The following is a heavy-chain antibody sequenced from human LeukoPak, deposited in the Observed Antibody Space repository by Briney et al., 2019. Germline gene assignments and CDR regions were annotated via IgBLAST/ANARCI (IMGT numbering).Heavy chain of an antibody. Sequence: GGSLRLSCAASGFTFSSYSMNWVRQAPGKGLEWVSYISSSSSTIYYADSVKGRFTISRDNAKNSLYLQMNSLRDEDTAVYYCARGYYYDSSGYYYEGDYWGQGTLVTVSS. D-gene: IGHD3-22*01. CDR3: ARGYYYDSSGYYYEGDY. CDR1: GFTFSSYS. J-gene: IGHJ4*02. V-gene: IGHV3-48*02. CDR2: ISSSSSTI.